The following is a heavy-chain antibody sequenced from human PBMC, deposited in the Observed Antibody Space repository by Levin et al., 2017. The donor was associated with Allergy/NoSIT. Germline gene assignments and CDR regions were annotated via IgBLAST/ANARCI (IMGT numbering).Heavy chain of an antibody. CDR3: ATRGHAIGYFDL. J-gene: IGHJ2*01. V-gene: IGHV3-23*01. CDR2: ISGRGDET. CDR1: GFTFNTCA. Sequence: PVASVKVSCVASGFTFNTCAMSWVRQAPGKGLEWVSTISGRGDETFYAESVKGRFTISRDNSKNTVFLQMNSLRAEDTAIYYCATRGHAIGYFDLWGRGTLVTVSS.